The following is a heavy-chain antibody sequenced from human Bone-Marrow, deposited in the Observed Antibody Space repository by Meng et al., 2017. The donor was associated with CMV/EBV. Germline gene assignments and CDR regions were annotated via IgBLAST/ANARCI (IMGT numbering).Heavy chain of an antibody. CDR1: GFTFSNYG. CDR3: AKDSGSAAIHGWYFDL. D-gene: IGHD2-2*02. CDR2: IRYDGSYK. Sequence: GESLKISCAASGFTFSNYGMHWVRQAPGKGLEWVSFIRYDGSYKYYAGFVKGRFTISRDNSKNTLYLRMNSLRAEDTAVYYCAKDSGSAAIHGWYFDLWGGGTLVTVSS. J-gene: IGHJ2*01. V-gene: IGHV3-30*02.